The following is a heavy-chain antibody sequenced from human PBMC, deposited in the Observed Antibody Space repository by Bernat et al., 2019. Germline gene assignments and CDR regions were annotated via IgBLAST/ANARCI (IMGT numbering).Heavy chain of an antibody. J-gene: IGHJ6*02. CDR3: ARDFVVVVPAARYYYYYGMDV. CDR2: ISSSSSTI. D-gene: IGHD2-2*01. CDR1: GFTFSSYS. V-gene: IGHV3-48*01. Sequence: EVQLVESGGGLVQPGGSLRLSCAASGFTFSSYSMNWVRQAPGKGLEWVSYISSSSSTIYYADSVKGRFTISRDNAKNSLYLQMNSLRAEDTAVYYCARDFVVVVPAARYYYYYGMDVWGQGTTVTVSS.